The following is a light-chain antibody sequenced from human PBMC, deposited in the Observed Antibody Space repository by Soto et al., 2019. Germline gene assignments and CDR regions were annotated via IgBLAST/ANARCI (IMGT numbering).Light chain of an antibody. CDR3: QQYNSYRA. Sequence: QSTQSPPTLSASVGDRVSITCRASQSVGNSLAWYQQRPGTAPNLLIFDASTLESGVPSKLSGSGSDTEFTFTISSMQPDDYATYYCQQYNSYRAFCQGTKVDNK. V-gene: IGKV1-5*01. J-gene: IGKJ1*01. CDR2: DAS. CDR1: QSVGNS.